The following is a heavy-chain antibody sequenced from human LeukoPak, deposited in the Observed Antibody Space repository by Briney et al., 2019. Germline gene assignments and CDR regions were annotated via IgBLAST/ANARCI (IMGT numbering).Heavy chain of an antibody. CDR1: GDSISSYY. J-gene: IGHJ6*02. Sequence: SETLSLTCTVSGDSISSYYWSWIRQPPGKGLEWIGYIYYSGSTDYNPSLKSRVTISVDTSKNQFSLKLSSVTAADTAVYYCARHGPLYEYFYYNMDVWGQGTTVTVSS. V-gene: IGHV4-59*08. CDR2: IYYSGST. CDR3: ARHGPLYEYFYYNMDV. D-gene: IGHD5/OR15-5a*01.